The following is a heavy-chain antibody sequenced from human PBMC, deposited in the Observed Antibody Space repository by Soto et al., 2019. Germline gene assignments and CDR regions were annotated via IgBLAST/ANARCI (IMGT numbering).Heavy chain of an antibody. CDR1: GYTFTGYY. CDR3: ARDPRARRGNY. D-gene: IGHD3-16*01. Sequence: QVQLVQSGAEVKKPGASVKVSCKPSGYTFTGYYMHWVRQAPGQGLEWMGWTNPNRGGTNYSQKFQGRVTMPRDTSISTAYMERSRLRSDDRAVYYCARDPRARRGNYWGQGSLVTVYS. J-gene: IGHJ4*02. CDR2: TNPNRGGT. V-gene: IGHV1-2*02.